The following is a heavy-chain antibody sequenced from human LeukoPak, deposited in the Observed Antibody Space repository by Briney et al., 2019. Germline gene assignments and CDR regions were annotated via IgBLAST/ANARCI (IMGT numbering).Heavy chain of an antibody. J-gene: IGHJ6*02. CDR1: GGSISSYY. CDR3: VRSGYYNPFNYYYGMDV. V-gene: IGHV4-59*01. D-gene: IGHD3-3*01. Sequence: SETLSLTCTVSGGSISSYYWSWLRQPPGKGLEWIGYIYYSGSTNYNPSLKSRVTISVDTSKNQFSLKLSSVTAADTAVYYCVRSGYYNPFNYYYGMDVWGQGTTVTVSS. CDR2: IYYSGST.